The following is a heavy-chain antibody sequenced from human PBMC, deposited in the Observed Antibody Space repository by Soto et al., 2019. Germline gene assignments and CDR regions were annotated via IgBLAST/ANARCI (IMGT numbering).Heavy chain of an antibody. D-gene: IGHD2-2*01. CDR1: GGTFSSYA. V-gene: IGHV1-69*01. Sequence: QVQLVQSGAEVKKPGSSVKVSCKASGGTFSSYAISWGRQAPGQGLEWMGGIIPISGTANYAQKFQGRVTITADESTSTAYMELSSLRSEDTAVYYCARSQGSSTSLEIYYYYYYGMDVWGQGTTVTVPS. J-gene: IGHJ6*02. CDR3: ARSQGSSTSLEIYYYYYYGMDV. CDR2: IIPISGTA.